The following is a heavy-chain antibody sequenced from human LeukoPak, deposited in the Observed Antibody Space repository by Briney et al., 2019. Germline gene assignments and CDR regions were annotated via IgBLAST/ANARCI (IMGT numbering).Heavy chain of an antibody. CDR2: ISYDGSNK. CDR3: AKRGDERYGDYVRYFDY. CDR1: GFNFSNYG. J-gene: IGHJ4*02. D-gene: IGHD4-17*01. V-gene: IGHV3-30*18. Sequence: GGSLRLSCAASGFNFSNYGMHWVRQAPGKGLEWVAVISYDGSNKFFEDSVKGRFTISRDNSKDTLYLQMNSLRAEDTAVYYCAKRGDERYGDYVRYFDYWGQGTLVTVSS.